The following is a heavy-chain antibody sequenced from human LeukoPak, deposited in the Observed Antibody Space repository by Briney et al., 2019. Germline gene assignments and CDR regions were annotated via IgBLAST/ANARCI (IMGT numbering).Heavy chain of an antibody. J-gene: IGHJ4*02. CDR3: AKEGRSLQTY. D-gene: IGHD5-24*01. CDR1: GFMFSSNW. V-gene: IGHV3-7*03. CDR2: IKEDGTET. Sequence: GGSLRLSCAASGFMFSSNWMSWVRLAPGKGLEWVANIKEDGTETYYVDSVKGRFTISRDNAKNSLYLQMNSLRVEDTAVYYCAKEGRSLQTYWDQGTLVTVSS.